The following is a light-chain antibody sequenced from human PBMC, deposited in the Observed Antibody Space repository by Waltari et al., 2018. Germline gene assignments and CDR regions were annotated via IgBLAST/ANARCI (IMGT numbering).Light chain of an antibody. V-gene: IGLV2-14*03. CDR3: SSFATSITWV. CDR2: DVT. J-gene: IGLJ3*02. Sequence: QSALTQPASVSGSPGQSITISCTGTSSDVGAYNYVSWYQQHPGKAPKLMIYDVTNRPSGVSDRFSGSESGNTASLTISGLQAEDEADYYCSSFATSITWVFGGGTKLTVL. CDR1: SSDVGAYNY.